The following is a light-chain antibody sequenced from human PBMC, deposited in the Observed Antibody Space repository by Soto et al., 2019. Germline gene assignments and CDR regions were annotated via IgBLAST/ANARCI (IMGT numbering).Light chain of an antibody. Sequence: EIVLTQSPGTLSLSPGERATLSCRASQSVSTNYLAWYQQKPGLAPRLLIYGASSRATGISDRFSGSGSGTDFTLTINRLEPEDFAVYYCQQYDSSPAFGGGTKVEIK. J-gene: IGKJ4*01. CDR1: QSVSTNY. CDR2: GAS. CDR3: QQYDSSPA. V-gene: IGKV3-20*01.